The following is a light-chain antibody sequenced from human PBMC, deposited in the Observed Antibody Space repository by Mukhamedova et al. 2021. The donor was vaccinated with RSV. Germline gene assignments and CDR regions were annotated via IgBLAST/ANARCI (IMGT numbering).Light chain of an antibody. J-gene: IGKJ3*01. CDR2: AAS. CDR1: SLITN. V-gene: IGKV3-15*01. CDR3: QQYDHWPLS. Sequence: SLITNVAWYHQKPGQPPRIVMFAASSRATGIPARFSGGGSGTEFTLTVNAIQSEDFGIYYCQQYDHWPLSFGPGT.